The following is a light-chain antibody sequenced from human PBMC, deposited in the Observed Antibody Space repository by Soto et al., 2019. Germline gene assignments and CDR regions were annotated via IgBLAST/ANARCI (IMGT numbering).Light chain of an antibody. Sequence: THSPLSLPVTPGEPASISGRSSQSLLHSNGYNYLDWYLQKPGQSPQLLIYLGSNRASGVPDRFSGSGSGTDFTLKISRVEAEDVGVYFCMQALQTPITFGQGTRLEIK. CDR1: QSLLHSNGYNY. CDR3: MQALQTPIT. CDR2: LGS. J-gene: IGKJ5*01. V-gene: IGKV2-28*01.